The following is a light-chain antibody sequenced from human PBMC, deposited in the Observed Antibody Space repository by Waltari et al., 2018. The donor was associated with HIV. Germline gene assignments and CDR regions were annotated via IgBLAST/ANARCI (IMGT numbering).Light chain of an antibody. Sequence: APGQRVTISCSGSSSNIGSGYDVHWYQQLPGTAPKLLIYANSNRPSGVPDRFSGSKSGTAASLAITGLQAEDEADYYCQSYDSSLSGWVFGGGTKLTVL. J-gene: IGLJ3*02. CDR3: QSYDSSLSGWV. CDR1: SSNIGSGYD. V-gene: IGLV1-40*01. CDR2: ANS.